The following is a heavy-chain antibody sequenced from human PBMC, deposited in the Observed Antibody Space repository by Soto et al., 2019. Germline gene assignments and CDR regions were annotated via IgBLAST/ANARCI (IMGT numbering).Heavy chain of an antibody. CDR3: ARSRIVGAKSFAFDI. J-gene: IGHJ3*02. CDR2: IIPIFGTA. D-gene: IGHD1-26*01. CDR1: GGTFSSYA. Sequence: ASVQVSCKASGGTFSSYAISWVRQAPGQGLEWMGGIIPIFGTANYAQKFQGRVTITADESTSTAYMELSSLRSEDTAVYYCARSRIVGAKSFAFDIWGQGTMVTVSS. V-gene: IGHV1-69*13.